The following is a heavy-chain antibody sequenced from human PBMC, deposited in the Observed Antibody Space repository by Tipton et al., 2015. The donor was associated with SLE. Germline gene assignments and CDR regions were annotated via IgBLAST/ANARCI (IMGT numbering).Heavy chain of an antibody. V-gene: IGHV4-30-2*01. J-gene: IGHJ4*02. CDR3: AREGGFGAGYSSGWYY. CDR1: GGSISSGGYS. Sequence: TLSLTCAVSGGSISSGGYSWSWIRQPPGKGLEWIGYIYHSGSTYYNPSLKSRVTISVDRSRNQFSLKLSSVTAADTAVYYCAREGGFGAGYSSGWYYWGQGTLVTVSS. D-gene: IGHD6-19*01. CDR2: IYHSGST.